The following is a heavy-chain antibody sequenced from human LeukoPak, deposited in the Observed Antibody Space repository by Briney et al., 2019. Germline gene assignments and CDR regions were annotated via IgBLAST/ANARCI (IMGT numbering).Heavy chain of an antibody. J-gene: IGHJ4*02. V-gene: IGHV3-30*18. CDR2: ISYAGSNK. CDR3: AKARRYYDSSGPRG. Sequence: GGSLRLSCAASGFTFSSYGMHWVRQAPGKGLEWVAVISYAGSNKYYADSVKGRFTISRDNSKNTLYLQMNSLRAEDTAVYCCAKARRYYDSSGPRGWGQGTLVTVSS. CDR1: GFTFSSYG. D-gene: IGHD3-22*01.